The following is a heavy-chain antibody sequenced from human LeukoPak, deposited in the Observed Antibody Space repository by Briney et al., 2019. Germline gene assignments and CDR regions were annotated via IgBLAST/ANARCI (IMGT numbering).Heavy chain of an antibody. CDR1: GFTFSSYG. V-gene: IGHV3-30*18. Sequence: PGGSLRLSCAASGFTFSSYGMHWVRQAPGKGLEWVAVISYDGSNKYYADSVKGRFTISRDNSKNTLYLQMNSLRAEDTAVYYCAKNFKWELLYYFDYWGQGTLVTVSS. J-gene: IGHJ4*02. CDR3: AKNFKWELLYYFDY. D-gene: IGHD1-26*01. CDR2: ISYDGSNK.